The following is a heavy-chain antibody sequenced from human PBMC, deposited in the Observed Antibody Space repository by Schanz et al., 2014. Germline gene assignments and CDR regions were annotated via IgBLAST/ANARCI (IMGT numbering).Heavy chain of an antibody. CDR3: ARVVRLAYCGGDCYSGGYFDL. J-gene: IGHJ2*01. V-gene: IGHV3-21*01. CDR1: GFTFSSYS. D-gene: IGHD2-21*01. CDR2: ISSSSSYI. Sequence: EVQLVESGGGLVKPGGSLRLSCAASGFTFSSYSMNWVRQAPGKGLEWVSSISSSSSYIYYADSVKGRFTISRDNAKNSLYLQMNSLSAEDTAVYYCARVVRLAYCGGDCYSGGYFDLWGRGTLVTVSS.